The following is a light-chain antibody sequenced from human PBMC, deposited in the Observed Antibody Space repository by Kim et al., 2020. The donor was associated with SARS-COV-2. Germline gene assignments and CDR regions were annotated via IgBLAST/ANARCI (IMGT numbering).Light chain of an antibody. J-gene: IGKJ1*01. CDR3: QQYYSLRT. CDR1: QGISSY. CDR2: AAS. V-gene: IGKV1-8*01. Sequence: AIRMTQSPSSLSASTGDRVTITCRASQGISSYLAWYQQKPGKAPKLLIYAASTLQSGVPSRFSGSGSGTDFTLTISCLQSEDFATYYCQQYYSLRTFGQGTKVDIK.